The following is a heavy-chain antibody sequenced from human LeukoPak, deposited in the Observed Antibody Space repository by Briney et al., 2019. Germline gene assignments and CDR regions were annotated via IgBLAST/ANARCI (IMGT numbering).Heavy chain of an antibody. CDR3: ARRYGDYDPYFDN. D-gene: IGHD4-17*01. V-gene: IGHV4-59*01. CDR2: IYYSGST. CDR1: GGSISSYY. J-gene: IGHJ4*02. Sequence: PSETLSLTCTASGGSISSYYWSWIRQPPGRGLEWIGYIYYSGSTNYNPSLKSRVTISVDTSKNQFSLKLSSVTAADTAVYYCARRYGDYDPYFDNGGQGTLVTVSS.